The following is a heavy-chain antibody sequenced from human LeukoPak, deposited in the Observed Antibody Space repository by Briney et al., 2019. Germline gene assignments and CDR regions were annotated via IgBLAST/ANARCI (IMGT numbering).Heavy chain of an antibody. CDR1: GFTFSNAW. J-gene: IGHJ4*02. CDR2: IKSKTDGGTT. D-gene: IGHD3-22*01. Sequence: PGGSLRLSCAASGFTFSNAWMSWVRQAPGKGLEWVGRIKSKTDGGTTDYAAPVKGRFTISRDDSKNTLYLQMNSLKTEDTAAYYCTTDHHDSSGYYYGYVDYWGQGTLVTVSS. V-gene: IGHV3-15*01. CDR3: TTDHHDSSGYYYGYVDY.